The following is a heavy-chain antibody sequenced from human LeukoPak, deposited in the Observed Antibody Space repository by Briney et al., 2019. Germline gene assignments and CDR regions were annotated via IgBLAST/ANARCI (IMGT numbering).Heavy chain of an antibody. V-gene: IGHV3-33*06. D-gene: IGHD2-2*01. Sequence: GRSLRLSCAASGFTFSSYGMHWVRQAPGKGLEWVAVIWYDGSNKYYADSVKGRFTISRDNSKNTLYLQMNSLRAEDTAVYYCAKELQPTRLQYIVVVPAAIDYWGQGTLVTVSS. CDR3: AKELQPTRLQYIVVVPAAIDY. CDR1: GFTFSSYG. CDR2: IWYDGSNK. J-gene: IGHJ4*02.